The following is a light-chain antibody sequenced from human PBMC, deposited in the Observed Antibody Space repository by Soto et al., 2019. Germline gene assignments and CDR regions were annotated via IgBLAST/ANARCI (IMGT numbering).Light chain of an antibody. CDR1: QGIGSY. J-gene: IGKJ4*01. CDR2: DAS. Sequence: EIVLTQSPATLSLSPGERATLSCRASQGIGSYLVWYQQRPGQAPRLLIYDASNRATGIPARFSGSGSGTGFTLTISSLEPEDFAVYYCQQRSDWPSTFGGGTKVEIK. V-gene: IGKV3D-11*01. CDR3: QQRSDWPST.